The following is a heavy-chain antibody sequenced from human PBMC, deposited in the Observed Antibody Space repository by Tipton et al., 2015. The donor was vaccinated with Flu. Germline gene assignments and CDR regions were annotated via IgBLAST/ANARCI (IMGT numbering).Heavy chain of an antibody. J-gene: IGHJ3*02. V-gene: IGHV4-59*08. Sequence: TLSLTCTVSGGSISSYYWSWIRQPPGKGLEWIGYIYYSGSTNYNPSLKSRVTILVDTSKNQFSLKLSSVTAADTAVYYCARGGDGDAFDIWGQGTMVTVSS. CDR1: GGSISSYY. CDR2: IYYSGST. D-gene: IGHD3-16*01. CDR3: ARGGDGDAFDI.